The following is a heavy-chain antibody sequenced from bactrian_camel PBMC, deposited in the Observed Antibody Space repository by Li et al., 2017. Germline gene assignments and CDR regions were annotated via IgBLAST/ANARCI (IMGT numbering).Heavy chain of an antibody. CDR1: GFPFDVST. CDR3: APVGVIQGLGLRTCDELAGF. CDR2: IRDPDGST. V-gene: IGHV3S61*01. J-gene: IGHJ6*01. D-gene: IGHD1*01. Sequence: HVQLVESGGESAQAGGPLRLSCTASGFPFDVSTMGWYRQAPGKGLEWVSHIRDPDGSTHYADSVKGRFTISRDDATATLYLQMNSLEPEDTADYYCAPVGVIQGLGLRTCDELAGFWGQGTQVTVS.